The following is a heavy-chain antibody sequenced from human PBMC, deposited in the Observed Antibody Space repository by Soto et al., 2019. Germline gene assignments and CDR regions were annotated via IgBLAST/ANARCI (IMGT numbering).Heavy chain of an antibody. CDR2: VYYTGST. J-gene: IGHJ4*02. D-gene: IGHD6-19*01. CDR1: GGSFIGSC. Sequence: SETLCLTCIVSGGSFIGSCWSWSRQSPGKGLEWLAYVYYTGSTNYSPSLRSRVSISVDTSKNEFSLRLSSVTAADTAVYFCARSVAVPGAHIDYWGQGTQVPVSS. CDR3: ARSVAVPGAHIDY. V-gene: IGHV4-59*01.